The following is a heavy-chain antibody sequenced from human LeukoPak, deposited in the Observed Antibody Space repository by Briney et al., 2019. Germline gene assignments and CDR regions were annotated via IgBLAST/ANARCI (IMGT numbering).Heavy chain of an antibody. Sequence: SQTLSLTCTLSGGSISRGGYYWSWIRQHPGKGLEWLGYIYYSGSTYYNPSFKSRVTISVDTCKNQFSLKLSSVTAADTAVYYCARVKRGATQAFDIWGQGTMVTVSS. CDR2: IYYSGST. CDR3: ARVKRGATQAFDI. D-gene: IGHD1-26*01. V-gene: IGHV4-31*03. J-gene: IGHJ3*02. CDR1: GGSISRGGYY.